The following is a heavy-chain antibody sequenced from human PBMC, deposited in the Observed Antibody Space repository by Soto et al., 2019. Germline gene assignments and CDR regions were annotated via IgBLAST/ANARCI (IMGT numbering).Heavy chain of an antibody. D-gene: IGHD3-22*01. Sequence: SGPTLVNPTQTLTLTCTFSGFSLSTSGVGVGWIRQPPGKALEWLALIYWDGDKRYSPSLKSRLTITKDTSKNQVVLTMTNMDPVDTATYYCAHTSFYDSSGYSTINAFDIWGQGTMVTVSS. J-gene: IGHJ3*02. CDR1: GFSLSTSGVG. V-gene: IGHV2-5*02. CDR3: AHTSFYDSSGYSTINAFDI. CDR2: IYWDGDK.